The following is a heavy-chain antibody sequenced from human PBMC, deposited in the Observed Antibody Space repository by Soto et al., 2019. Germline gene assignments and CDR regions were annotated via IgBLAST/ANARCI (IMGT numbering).Heavy chain of an antibody. Sequence: ASVKVSCKASGYTFTGYYMHWVRQAPGQGLEWMGWINPNSGGTNYAQKFQGWVTMTRDTSISTAYMELSRLRSDDTAVYYCAREHVVGSGWTTDYYYDGMGVWGQGTTVTDS. V-gene: IGHV1-2*04. CDR1: GYTFTGYY. CDR2: INPNSGGT. D-gene: IGHD6-19*01. CDR3: AREHVVGSGWTTDYYYDGMGV. J-gene: IGHJ6*02.